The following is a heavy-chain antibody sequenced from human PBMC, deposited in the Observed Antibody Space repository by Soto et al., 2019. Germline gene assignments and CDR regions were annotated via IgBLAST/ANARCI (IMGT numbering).Heavy chain of an antibody. Sequence: SETLSLTCTVSGGSISSYYWSWIRQPPGKGLEWIGYIYYSGSTNYNPSLKSRVTISVDTSKNRFSLKLSSVTAADTAVYYCARHSGEFFYYYYMDVWGKGTTVTVSS. CDR3: ARHSGEFFYYYYMDV. CDR1: GGSISSYY. D-gene: IGHD3-16*01. CDR2: IYYSGST. V-gene: IGHV4-59*08. J-gene: IGHJ6*03.